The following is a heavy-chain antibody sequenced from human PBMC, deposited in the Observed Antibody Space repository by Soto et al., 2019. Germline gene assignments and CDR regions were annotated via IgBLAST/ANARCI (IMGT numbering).Heavy chain of an antibody. V-gene: IGHV5-10-1*01. J-gene: IGHJ4*02. CDR2: IDPRDSYT. CDR1: GYSFTSYW. Sequence: PGESLKISCKGSGYSFTSYWISWVRQMPGKGLEWMGRIDPRDSYTNYSPSFQGHVTISADKSISTAYLQWSSLKASDTAMYYCARHVFGSSWYDYWGQGTLVTVSS. CDR3: ARHVFGSSWYDY. D-gene: IGHD6-13*01.